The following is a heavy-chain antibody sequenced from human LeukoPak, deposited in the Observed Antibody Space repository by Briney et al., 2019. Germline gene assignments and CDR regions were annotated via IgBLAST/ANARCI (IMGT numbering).Heavy chain of an antibody. Sequence: PGGSLRLSCAASGFTVSSNYMSWVRQAPGKGLEWVSVIYRGGSTYYADSVKGRFTISRDNSKNTLYLQMNCLRAEDTAVYYCARDVPHNYCSSTSCYSDAYDIWGQGTMVTVSS. CDR2: IYRGGST. CDR3: ARDVPHNYCSSTSCYSDAYDI. J-gene: IGHJ3*02. CDR1: GFTVSSNY. D-gene: IGHD2-2*01. V-gene: IGHV3-66*02.